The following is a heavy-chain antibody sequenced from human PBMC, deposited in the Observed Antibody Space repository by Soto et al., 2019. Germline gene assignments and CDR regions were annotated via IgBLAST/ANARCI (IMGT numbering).Heavy chain of an antibody. CDR3: AGGRN. J-gene: IGHJ4*02. CDR1: NASLSGFY. V-gene: IGHV4-34*01. Sequence: QVQLQQWGAGLLRPSETLSLTCAVFNASLSGFYWSWIRQPQGKGLEWIGEIKDTGSTNYNPSLKSRGIVSLDKSKRQFSLKLRSVPAADTAIYYCAGGRNWGQGTVVTVSS. CDR2: IKDTGST.